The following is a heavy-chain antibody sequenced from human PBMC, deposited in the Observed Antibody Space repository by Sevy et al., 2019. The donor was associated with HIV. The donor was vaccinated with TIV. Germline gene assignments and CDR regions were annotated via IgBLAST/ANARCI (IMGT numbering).Heavy chain of an antibody. J-gene: IGHJ6*02. CDR1: GYTFSSYG. D-gene: IGHD6-19*01. CDR3: ARLDLSGSGWYGNGMDV. CDR2: ISTYNGDT. V-gene: IGHV1-18*01. Sequence: ALVKVSCKASGYTFSSYGITWVRQAPGQGLEWMGWISTYNGDTNYSQKLQGRVTMTTDTSTSTDYMDLRSLRFDDTAVYYCARLDLSGSGWYGNGMDVWGQGTTVTVSS.